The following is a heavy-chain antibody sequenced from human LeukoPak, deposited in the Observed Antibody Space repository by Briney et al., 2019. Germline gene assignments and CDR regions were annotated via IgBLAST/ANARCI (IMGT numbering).Heavy chain of an antibody. CDR1: GGTFSSYA. CDR2: IIPIFGTA. D-gene: IGHD6-19*01. V-gene: IGHV1-69*05. CDR3: ARGQKAVAGGSVYFQH. J-gene: IGHJ1*01. Sequence: ASVKVSCKASGGTFSSYAISWVRQAPGQGLEWMGGIIPIFGTANYAQKFQGRVTITTDESTSTAYMELSSLRSEDTAVYYCARGQKAVAGGSVYFQHWGQGTLVTVSS.